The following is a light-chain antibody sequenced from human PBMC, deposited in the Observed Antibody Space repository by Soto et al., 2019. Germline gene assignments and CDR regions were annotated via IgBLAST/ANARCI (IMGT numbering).Light chain of an antibody. CDR3: ISYTGSSTSYV. V-gene: IGLV2-14*01. Sequence: SDVGSYNHVAWYQQFPGKTPKLIIYEVTYRPSGVSHRFSASKSGNTASLTISGLQAEDEADYYCISYTGSSTSYVFGTGTKVTVL. CDR1: SDVGSYNH. J-gene: IGLJ1*01. CDR2: EVT.